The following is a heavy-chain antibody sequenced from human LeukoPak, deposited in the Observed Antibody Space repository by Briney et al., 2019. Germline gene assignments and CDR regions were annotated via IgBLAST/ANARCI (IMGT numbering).Heavy chain of an antibody. V-gene: IGHV4-39*07. D-gene: IGHD4-17*01. CDR3: ARVPTVTFFDY. CDR2: IYYSGST. Sequence: PSETLSLTCTVSSDSISSSSYYWGWIRQPPGKGLEWIGTIYYSGSTYYNPSLKSRVTISVDTSKNQLSLKLSSVTAADTAVYCGARVPTVTFFDYWGQGTLVTVSS. CDR1: SDSISSSSYY. J-gene: IGHJ4*02.